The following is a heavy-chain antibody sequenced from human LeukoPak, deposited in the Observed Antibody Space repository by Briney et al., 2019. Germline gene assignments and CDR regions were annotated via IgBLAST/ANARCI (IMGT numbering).Heavy chain of an antibody. J-gene: IGHJ6*02. CDR2: ISGSGPYT. CDR1: GFTFSSYA. D-gene: IGHD3-16*02. Sequence: GGSLRLSCAASGFTFSSYAMSWVRQAPGKGLEWVSGISGSGPYTFYTDSVKGRFTISRDNAKNSLYLQMNSLRAEDTAVYYCARSFMITFGGVIAQYYGMDVWGQGTTVTVSS. CDR3: ARSFMITFGGVIAQYYGMDV. V-gene: IGHV3-23*01.